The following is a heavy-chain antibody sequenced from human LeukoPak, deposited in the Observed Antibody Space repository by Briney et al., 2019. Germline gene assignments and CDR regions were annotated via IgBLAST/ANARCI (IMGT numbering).Heavy chain of an antibody. CDR1: GFTFSGYW. Sequence: GGSLRLSCAASGFTFSGYWMSWVRQAPGKGLEWVANIKQDGSEKYYVDPVKGRFTISRDNAKNSLYLQMNSLRAEDTAVYYCARAVDKGMVTFDYWGQGTLVTVSS. V-gene: IGHV3-7*01. CDR3: ARAVDKGMVTFDY. CDR2: IKQDGSEK. J-gene: IGHJ4*02. D-gene: IGHD5-18*01.